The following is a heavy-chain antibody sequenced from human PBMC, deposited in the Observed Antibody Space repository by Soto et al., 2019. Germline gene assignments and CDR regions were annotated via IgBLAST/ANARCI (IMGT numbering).Heavy chain of an antibody. J-gene: IGHJ6*02. CDR3: ASSDPPSMVRGADYYYYYGMDV. V-gene: IGHV1-69*13. CDR2: IIPIFGTA. Sequence: SVKVCCKASGGTFSSYAISWVRQAPGQGLEWMGGIIPIFGTANYAQKFQGRVTITADESTSTAYMELSSLRSEDTAVYYCASSDPPSMVRGADYYYYYGMDVWGQGTTVTVSS. D-gene: IGHD3-10*01. CDR1: GGTFSSYA.